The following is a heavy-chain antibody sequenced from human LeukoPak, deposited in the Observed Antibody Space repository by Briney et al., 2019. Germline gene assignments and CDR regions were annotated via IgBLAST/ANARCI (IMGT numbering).Heavy chain of an antibody. V-gene: IGHV3-48*03. D-gene: IGHD5-18*01. J-gene: IGHJ4*02. CDR2: ISSSGSTI. CDR3: AKGYVDTAMGHFDY. Sequence: GGSLRLSCAASGFTFSSYEMNWVRQAPGKGLEWVSYISSSGSTIYYADSVKGRFTISRDNAKNSLYLQMNSLRAEDTALYYCAKGYVDTAMGHFDYWGQGTLVTVSS. CDR1: GFTFSSYE.